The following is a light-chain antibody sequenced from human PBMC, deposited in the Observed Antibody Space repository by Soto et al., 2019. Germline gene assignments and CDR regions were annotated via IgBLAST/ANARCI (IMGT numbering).Light chain of an antibody. CDR3: SSYKSSSTYV. J-gene: IGLJ1*01. V-gene: IGLV2-14*01. CDR1: SSDVGGYNY. Sequence: QSALSQPASVSGSPGQSITISCTGTSSDVGGYNYVSWYQQHPGKAPKLMIDDVSNRPSGVSNRFSGSKSGNTASLTISGLQAEDEADYYCSSYKSSSTYVFGTGTKLTVL. CDR2: DVS.